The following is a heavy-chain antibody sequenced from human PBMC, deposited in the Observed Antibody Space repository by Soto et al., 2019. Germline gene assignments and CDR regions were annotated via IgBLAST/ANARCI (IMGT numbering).Heavy chain of an antibody. CDR2: IIPIFGTA. Sequence: QVQLVQSGAEVKKPGSSVKVSCKASGGTSSSYAINWVRQAPGQGLEWMGGIIPIFGTANYAQKLQGRVTIIADEYTSTSYIELGSLRSEDTAVYYCARGIGISVNAMDVWGQGTTVTVSS. J-gene: IGHJ6*02. CDR3: ARGIGISVNAMDV. D-gene: IGHD3-3*02. CDR1: GGTSSSYA. V-gene: IGHV1-69*01.